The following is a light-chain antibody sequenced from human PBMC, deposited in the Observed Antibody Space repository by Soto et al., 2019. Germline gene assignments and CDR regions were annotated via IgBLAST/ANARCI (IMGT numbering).Light chain of an antibody. CDR1: SSNIGAGYD. J-gene: IGLJ1*01. CDR2: GTK. CDR3: QSYDSSLSVSYV. V-gene: IGLV1-40*01. Sequence: QSVLAQPPSVSGAPGQRVTISCTRSSSNIGAGYDVHWYQQRPGTAPKLLIYGTKHRRSGVPDRLSGSRCGTSASLAITGLQAEDDADYYCQSYDSSLSVSYVIGTGTKGTVL.